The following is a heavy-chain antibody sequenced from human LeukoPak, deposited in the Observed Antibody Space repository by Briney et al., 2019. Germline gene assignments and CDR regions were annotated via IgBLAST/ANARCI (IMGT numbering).Heavy chain of an antibody. D-gene: IGHD6-19*01. CDR1: GGSISSSTYS. CDR3: ARGPYSSGWYTPFDY. CDR2: IYHRGST. J-gene: IGHJ4*02. V-gene: IGHV4-39*07. Sequence: SSETLSLTCTVSGGSISSSTYSWGWIRQPPGKGLEWIGSIYHRGSTYYNPSLKSRVTISVDTSKNQFSLRLSSVTAADTAVYYCARGPYSSGWYTPFDYWGQGTLVTVSS.